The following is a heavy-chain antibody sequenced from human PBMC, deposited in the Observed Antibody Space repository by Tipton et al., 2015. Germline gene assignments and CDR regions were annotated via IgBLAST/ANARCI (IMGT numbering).Heavy chain of an antibody. J-gene: IGHJ5*02. D-gene: IGHD2-21*01. Sequence: TLSLTCAVSAYSISSDYYWGWIRQPPGKGLEWIGLVYPGGGTYYNPSLKSRVTILVDTTQNQVSLRLTSVTAADTAVYYCASGCINFSCYYWFDPWGPGTLVTVSS. V-gene: IGHV4-38-2*01. CDR3: ASGCINFSCYYWFDP. CDR2: VYPGGGT. CDR1: AYSISSDYY.